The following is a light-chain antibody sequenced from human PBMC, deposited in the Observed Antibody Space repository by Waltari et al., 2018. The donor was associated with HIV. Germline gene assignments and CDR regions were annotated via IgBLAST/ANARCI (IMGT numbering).Light chain of an antibody. V-gene: IGLV3-1*01. J-gene: IGLJ2*01. Sequence: SHELTQPPSVSVSPGQTASITCSGDYLGDKYASWYQQKPGQSPVLVIYQDDKRPSGITGRFSGSNSGNTATRTITGTQAMDEADYYCQAWDSSTVLFGGGTKLTVL. CDR1: YLGDKY. CDR2: QDD. CDR3: QAWDSSTVL.